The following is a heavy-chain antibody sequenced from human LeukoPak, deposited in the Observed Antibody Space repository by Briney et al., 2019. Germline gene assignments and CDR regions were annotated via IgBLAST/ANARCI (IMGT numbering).Heavy chain of an antibody. Sequence: GGSLRLSCAASGFTVSSNYMTWVRQAPGKGLEWVSVIYSGGTTYYADSVKGRFTISRDNSKNTQYLQMNSLRAEDTAMYYCARASIAGRFDYWGQGTLVTVSS. J-gene: IGHJ4*02. CDR2: IYSGGTT. D-gene: IGHD6-6*01. CDR1: GFTVSSNY. CDR3: ARASIAGRFDY. V-gene: IGHV3-53*01.